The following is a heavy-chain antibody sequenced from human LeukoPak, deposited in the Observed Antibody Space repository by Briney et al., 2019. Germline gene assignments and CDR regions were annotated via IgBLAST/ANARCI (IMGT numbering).Heavy chain of an antibody. Sequence: GGSLRLSCAASGFTFSSYGMHWARQAPGKGLEWVAVIWYDGSNKYYADSVKGRFTISRDNSKNTLYLQMNSLRAEDTAVYYCARATPGYSSSWDDNWFDPWGQGTLVTVSS. J-gene: IGHJ5*02. V-gene: IGHV3-33*01. CDR1: GFTFSSYG. D-gene: IGHD6-13*01. CDR3: ARATPGYSSSWDDNWFDP. CDR2: IWYDGSNK.